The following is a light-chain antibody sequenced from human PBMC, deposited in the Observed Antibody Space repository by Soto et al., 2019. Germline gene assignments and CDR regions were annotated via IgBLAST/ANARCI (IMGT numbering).Light chain of an antibody. CDR1: QSVSSRY. V-gene: IGKV3-20*01. CDR3: QQYGSSPRT. Sequence: EIVLTQSPGTLCLSPGERATLSCRASQSVSSRYLVWYQQKLGQAPRLLIHGASSRATGIPDRFSGSGSGTDFTLTISRLEPEDFAVYYCQQYGSSPRTFGQGTKVDIK. J-gene: IGKJ1*01. CDR2: GAS.